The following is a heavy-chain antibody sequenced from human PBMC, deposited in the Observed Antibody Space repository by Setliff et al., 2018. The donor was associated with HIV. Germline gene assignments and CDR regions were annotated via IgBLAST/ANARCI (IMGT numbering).Heavy chain of an antibody. J-gene: IGHJ2*01. D-gene: IGHD3-10*01. CDR1: GYSISSSYW. V-gene: IGHV4-28*01. Sequence: SETLSLTCAVSGYSISSSYWWGWIRQPPGKGLEWIGWIGYIYKGGTTYYNPSLKSRVTMSADTSKNQFSLKLRSVTAVDTAVYYCARSALWFGEADWYFDLWGRGTLVTVSS. CDR2: IYKGGTT. CDR3: ARSALWFGEADWYFDL.